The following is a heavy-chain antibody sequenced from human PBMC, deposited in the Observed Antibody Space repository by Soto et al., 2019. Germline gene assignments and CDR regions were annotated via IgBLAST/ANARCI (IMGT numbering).Heavy chain of an antibody. CDR1: GYTFTSYG. CDR3: ARAGRYDFWSGYPLRYYGMDV. J-gene: IGHJ6*02. Sequence: ASVKVSCKASGYTFTSYGISWVRQAPGQGLEWMGWISAYNGNTNYAQKLQGRVTMTTDTSTSTAYMELRSLRSDDTAVYYCARAGRYDFWSGYPLRYYGMDVWGQGTTVTVSS. D-gene: IGHD3-3*01. CDR2: ISAYNGNT. V-gene: IGHV1-18*01.